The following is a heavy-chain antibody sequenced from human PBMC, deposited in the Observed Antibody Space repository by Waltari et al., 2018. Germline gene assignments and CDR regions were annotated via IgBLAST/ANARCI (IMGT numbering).Heavy chain of an antibody. Sequence: EVQLVESGGGLVKPGGSLRLSCAASGFTFSSYSMNWVRQAPGKGLEWVSSISSSSSYIYYADSVKGRFTISRDNAKNSLYLQMNSLRAEDTAVYYCARDLSDDWLSGVYYGMDVWGQGTTVTVSS. CDR1: GFTFSSYS. V-gene: IGHV3-21*01. D-gene: IGHD3-9*01. J-gene: IGHJ6*02. CDR2: ISSSSSYI. CDR3: ARDLSDDWLSGVYYGMDV.